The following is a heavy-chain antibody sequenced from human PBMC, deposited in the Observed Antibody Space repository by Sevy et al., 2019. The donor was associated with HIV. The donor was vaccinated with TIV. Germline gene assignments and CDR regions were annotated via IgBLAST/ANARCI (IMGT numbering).Heavy chain of an antibody. CDR1: GCSITSLY. Sequence: SETLSLTCTVSGCSITSLYWNWIRQPPGKGLEWIANIYYNGHINYNPSLKSRVTLSLDTSKNQFSLRQSSVTAADTAMYYCAGENEWGRGYYWGQGTLVTVSS. J-gene: IGHJ4*02. D-gene: IGHD1-26*01. CDR2: IYYNGHI. CDR3: AGENEWGRGYY. V-gene: IGHV4-59*08.